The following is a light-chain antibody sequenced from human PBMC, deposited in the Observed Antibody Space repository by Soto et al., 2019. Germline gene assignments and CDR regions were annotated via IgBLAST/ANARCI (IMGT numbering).Light chain of an antibody. CDR3: QQYNNWPPYT. CDR2: GAS. CDR1: QSVSSN. Sequence: EIVMTQSPATLSVSPGERATLSCRASQSVSSNLAWYQQKPGQAPRLLIYGASTRATGIPARVSGSGSGTEFTLTISRLQSEDFAVYYCQQYNNWPPYTFGQGTKLEIK. J-gene: IGKJ2*01. V-gene: IGKV3-15*01.